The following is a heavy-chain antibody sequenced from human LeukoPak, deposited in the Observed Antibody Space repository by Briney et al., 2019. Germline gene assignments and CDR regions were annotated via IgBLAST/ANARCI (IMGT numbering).Heavy chain of an antibody. D-gene: IGHD1-26*01. Sequence: GGSLRLSCAASGFTFSSYGMLWVRQAPGKGLEWVAVIWYDGSNKYYADSVKGRFTISRDNSKNTLYLQTNSLRAEDTAVYYCARDSGSYSLDYWGQGTLVTVSS. CDR3: ARDSGSYSLDY. CDR2: IWYDGSNK. CDR1: GFTFSSYG. J-gene: IGHJ4*02. V-gene: IGHV3-33*01.